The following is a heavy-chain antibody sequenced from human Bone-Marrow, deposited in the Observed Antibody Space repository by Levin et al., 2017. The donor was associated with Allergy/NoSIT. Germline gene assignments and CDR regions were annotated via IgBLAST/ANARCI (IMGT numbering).Heavy chain of an antibody. J-gene: IGHJ6*02. CDR2: MSGTTGSH. CDR1: GFTFNAYA. CDR3: AKGTTVYFYYNGMDA. V-gene: IGHV3-23*01. D-gene: IGHD2/OR15-2a*01. Sequence: GESLKISFVASGFTFNAYAMNWVRRAPGKGLEWVSAMSGTTGSHYYADSVKGRFTISRDSSKNTLFLQMDSLRVEDTATYYCAKGTTVYFYYNGMDAWGQGTTVTVFS.